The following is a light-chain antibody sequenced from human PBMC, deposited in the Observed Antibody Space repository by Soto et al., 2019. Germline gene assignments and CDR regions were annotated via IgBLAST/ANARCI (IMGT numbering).Light chain of an antibody. V-gene: IGLV2-23*02. CDR1: SSDVGSYNL. CDR2: EVR. Sequence: QSVLTQSASVSGSPGQSITISCTGTSSDVGSYNLVSWYQQHPGKAPKLIIYEVRMRPSGVSNRFSGSKSGNTASPTISGLQPEDEADYYCCSYADSFTIYVFGTGTKVTVL. J-gene: IGLJ1*01. CDR3: CSYADSFTIYV.